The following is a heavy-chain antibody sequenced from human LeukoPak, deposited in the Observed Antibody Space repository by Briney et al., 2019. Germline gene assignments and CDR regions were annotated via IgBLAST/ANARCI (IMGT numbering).Heavy chain of an antibody. CDR2: ISYDGSNR. CDR3: AKDLGDGSGTLDY. J-gene: IGHJ4*02. D-gene: IGHD3-10*01. CDR1: GFTFSSYG. Sequence: GGSLRLSCAASGFTFSSYGMHWVRQAPGKGLEWVAVISYDGSNRYYADSVKGRFTISRDNSKNTLYLQMNSLRAEDTAVYYCAKDLGDGSGTLDYWGQGTLVTVSS. V-gene: IGHV3-30*18.